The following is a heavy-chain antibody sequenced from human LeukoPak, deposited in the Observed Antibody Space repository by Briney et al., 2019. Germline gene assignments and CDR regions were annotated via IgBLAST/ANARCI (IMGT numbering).Heavy chain of an antibody. J-gene: IGHJ3*02. CDR3: DI. CDR1: GYTFTSYA. CDR2: INTNTGNP. D-gene: IGHD6-13*01. V-gene: IGHV7-4-1*01. Sequence: EASVKVSCKASGYTFTSYAMNWVRQAPGQELEWMGWINTNTGNPTYAQGFTGRFVFSLDTSVSTAYYCARARQQLVHGGSAFDIWGQGTMVTVSS.